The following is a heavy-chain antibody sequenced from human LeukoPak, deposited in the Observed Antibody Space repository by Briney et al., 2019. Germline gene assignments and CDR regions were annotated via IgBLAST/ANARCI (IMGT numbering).Heavy chain of an antibody. Sequence: SETLSPTCTVSGGSINPYYWTWIRQPPGKGLEGIGYMHHSGTTNHNPSLKRRVTISVDTSKNQFSLSLTSVTAADTAIYYCARGLKDDFWSGYFRFDYWGQGTLVTVSS. CDR2: MHHSGTT. CDR1: GGSINPYY. J-gene: IGHJ4*02. CDR3: ARGLKDDFWSGYFRFDY. V-gene: IGHV4-59*01. D-gene: IGHD3-3*01.